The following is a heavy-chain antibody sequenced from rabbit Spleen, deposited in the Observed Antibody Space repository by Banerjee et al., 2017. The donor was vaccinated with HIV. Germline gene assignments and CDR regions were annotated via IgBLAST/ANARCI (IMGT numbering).Heavy chain of an antibody. CDR1: GFSFSSRFY. J-gene: IGHJ4*01. CDR3: ARRGHGNDYGL. V-gene: IGHV1S40*01. Sequence: QSLEESGGGLVQPEGSLTLTCTASGFSFSSRFYICWVRQAPGKGLEWIGCIGSGSTYYANWAKGRFTISKTSSTTVTLQMTSLTAADTATYFCARRGHGNDYGLWGQGTLVTVS. D-gene: IGHD6-1*01. CDR2: IGSGST.